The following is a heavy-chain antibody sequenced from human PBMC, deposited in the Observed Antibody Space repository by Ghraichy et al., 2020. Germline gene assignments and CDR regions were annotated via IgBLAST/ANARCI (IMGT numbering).Heavy chain of an antibody. D-gene: IGHD1-26*01. Sequence: GGSLRLSCAASGFTFSSYAMHWVHQAPGKGLEWVAVISYDGSNKYYADSVKGRFTISRDNSKNTLYLQMNSLKAEDTAVYYCARDSDSGSYWFDPWGQGTLVTVSS. CDR3: ARDSDSGSYWFDP. J-gene: IGHJ5*02. CDR2: ISYDGSNK. CDR1: GFTFSSYA. V-gene: IGHV3-30*04.